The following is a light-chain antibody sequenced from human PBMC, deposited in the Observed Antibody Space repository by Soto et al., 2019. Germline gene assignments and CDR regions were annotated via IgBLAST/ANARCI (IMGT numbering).Light chain of an antibody. CDR1: RDISVY. V-gene: IGKV1-33*01. CDR3: QQYDNLPPYT. J-gene: IGKJ2*01. CDR2: DAS. Sequence: DIQMTQSPSSLSASLGARVTITCQASRDISVYLNWYQQKPGQPPKLIVYDASNLQTGVPSRFSGSGSGTHFSFTISSLQPEDIATYYCQQYDNLPPYTFGQGTTLEIK.